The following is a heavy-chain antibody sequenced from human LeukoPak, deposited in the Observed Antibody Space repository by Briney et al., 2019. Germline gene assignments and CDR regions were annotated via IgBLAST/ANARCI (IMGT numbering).Heavy chain of an antibody. V-gene: IGHV3-30*02. J-gene: IGHJ6*03. CDR3: AKDLYYGSGSYYMDV. Sequence: PGGSLRLSCAASGFTFSAYGMHWVRQAPGKGLEWVAFIRYDGSHKYYADSVKGRFTIYRDNSKNTLYLQMNSLRAEDTAVYYCAKDLYYGSGSYYMDVWGKGTTVTVSS. CDR2: IRYDGSHK. D-gene: IGHD3-10*01. CDR1: GFTFSAYG.